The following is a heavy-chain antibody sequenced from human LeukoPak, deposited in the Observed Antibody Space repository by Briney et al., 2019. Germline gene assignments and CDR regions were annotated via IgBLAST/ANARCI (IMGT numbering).Heavy chain of an antibody. J-gene: IGHJ4*02. Sequence: GASVKVSCKASGYTFTGYYMHWVRQAPGPGLEWMGRINPNSGGTNYAQKFQGRVTMTRDTSISTAYMELSRLRSDDTAVYYCARDRGYSSGWYDDYWGQGTLVTVSS. V-gene: IGHV1-2*06. CDR1: GYTFTGYY. CDR3: ARDRGYSSGWYDDY. D-gene: IGHD6-19*01. CDR2: INPNSGGT.